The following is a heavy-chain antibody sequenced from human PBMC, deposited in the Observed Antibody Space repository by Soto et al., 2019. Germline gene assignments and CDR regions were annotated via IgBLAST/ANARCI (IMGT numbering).Heavy chain of an antibody. J-gene: IGHJ4*02. CDR3: ARSDGRY. CDR2: IYYSGST. CDR1: GGSSSRYY. Sequence: PSETLSLTCTVSGGSSSRYYWSWIRQPPGKGLEWIGYIYYSGSTNYSPSLKSRVTISVDTSKNQFSLKLSSVTAADTAVYYCARSDGRYWGQGTLVTVSS. V-gene: IGHV4-59*01.